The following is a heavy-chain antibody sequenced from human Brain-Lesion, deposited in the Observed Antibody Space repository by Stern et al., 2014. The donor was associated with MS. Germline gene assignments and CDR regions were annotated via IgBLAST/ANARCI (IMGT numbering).Heavy chain of an antibody. D-gene: IGHD2-2*01. J-gene: IGHJ6*02. V-gene: IGHV4-61*02. Sequence: VQLVESGPGLVKPSQTLSLSCTVSGGSISSGGYYWSWIRQPAGKGLEWIGRIFNSGTPSYTPSLKSGVTRSIATSKNQFSLRRNPMTAADTAVYYCARGRVVPGFQYYATDVWGQGTTVIVSS. CDR2: IFNSGTP. CDR3: ARGRVVPGFQYYATDV. CDR1: GGSISSGGYY.